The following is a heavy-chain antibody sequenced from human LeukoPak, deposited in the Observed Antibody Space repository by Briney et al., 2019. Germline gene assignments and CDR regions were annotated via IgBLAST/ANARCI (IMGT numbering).Heavy chain of an antibody. J-gene: IGHJ4*02. D-gene: IGHD2-15*01. CDR2: LFTGGNT. CDR3: AGAVCSGGDCYHFDH. Sequence: SETLSLTCTVSGASISSNHWSWIRQPAGKGLEWIGRLFTGGNTNYNPSLKSRVTMSIDTSKNQFSLKLNSVTAADTAVYYCAGAVCSGGDCYHFDHWGQGTLVTVSS. CDR1: GASISSNH. V-gene: IGHV4-4*07.